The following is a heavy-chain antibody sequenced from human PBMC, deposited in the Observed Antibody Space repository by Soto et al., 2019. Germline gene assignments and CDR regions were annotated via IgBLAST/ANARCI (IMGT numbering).Heavy chain of an antibody. CDR2: VSGRGST. D-gene: IGHD5-12*01. CDR1: GFTFSNYA. V-gene: IGHV3-23*01. CDR3: AKDPLRLDYFDY. Sequence: EVQLLESGGGLVQPGGSLRLSCAASGFTFSNYAMNWVRQAPGKGLEWVSAVSGRGSTDYADSVKGRFTISRDNSKNTLYMQMNSLRADDTAVYDCAKDPLRLDYFDYWGPGTLVTVSS. J-gene: IGHJ4*02.